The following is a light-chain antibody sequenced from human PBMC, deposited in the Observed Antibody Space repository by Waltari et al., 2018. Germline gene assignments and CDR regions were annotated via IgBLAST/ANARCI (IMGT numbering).Light chain of an antibody. V-gene: IGLV2-14*03. CDR3: NSYSHSGTLVV. CDR2: DVS. Sequence: QSALTQPASVSGSPGQSITISCTGTNSDVGGYNYVSWYQQHPGKVPNLMIYDVSNRPSGISNRFSGSKSGNTASLTISGLQAEDEADYYCNSYSHSGTLVVFGGGTKLTVL. CDR1: NSDVGGYNY. J-gene: IGLJ2*01.